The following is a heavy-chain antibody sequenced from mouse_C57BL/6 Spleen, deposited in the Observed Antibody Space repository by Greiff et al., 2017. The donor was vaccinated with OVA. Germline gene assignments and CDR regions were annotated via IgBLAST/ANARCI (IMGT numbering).Heavy chain of an antibody. D-gene: IGHD1-1*01. V-gene: IGHV1-9*01. J-gene: IGHJ1*03. CDR3: ARSGDYYGSSWWYFDV. CDR1: GYTFTGYW. CDR2: ILPGSGST. Sequence: QVQLKQSGAELMKPGASVKLSCKATGYTFTGYWIEWVKQRPGHGLEWIGEILPGSGSTNYNEKFKGKATFTADTSSNTAYMQLSSLTTEDSAIYYCARSGDYYGSSWWYFDVWGTGTTVTVSS.